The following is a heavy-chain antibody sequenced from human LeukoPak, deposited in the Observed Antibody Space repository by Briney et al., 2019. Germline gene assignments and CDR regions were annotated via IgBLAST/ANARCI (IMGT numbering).Heavy chain of an antibody. CDR2: IYYTGT. CDR1: GGSISSYY. CDR3: ASRKLGNDY. V-gene: IGHV4-59*01. Sequence: TRSETLPLTCTVSGGSISSYYWSWIRQPPGKGLEWIGYIYYTGTSYNPSLKSRVTISADTSKNQFSLKLISVTAADTAVYYCASRKLGNDYWGQGTLVTVSS. D-gene: IGHD7-27*01. J-gene: IGHJ4*02.